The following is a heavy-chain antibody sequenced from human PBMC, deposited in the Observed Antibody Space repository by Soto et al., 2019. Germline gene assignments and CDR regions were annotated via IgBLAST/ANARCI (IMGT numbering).Heavy chain of an antibody. J-gene: IGHJ4*02. CDR2: IYYSGST. Sequence: SETLSLTCTVSGGSISSSSYYWGWIRQPPGKGLEWIGSIYYSGSTYYNPSLKSRVTISVDTSKNQFSLKLSSVTAADTAVYYCARGLRFFGPFDYWGQGTLVTVSS. CDR3: ARGLRFFGPFDY. D-gene: IGHD3-3*01. V-gene: IGHV4-39*07. CDR1: GGSISSSSYY.